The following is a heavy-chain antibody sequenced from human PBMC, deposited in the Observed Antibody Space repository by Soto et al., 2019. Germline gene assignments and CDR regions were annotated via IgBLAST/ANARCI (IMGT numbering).Heavy chain of an antibody. Sequence: QVQLVQSGAEVKKPGASVKVSCKASGYTFTAYYMHWVRQAPGQGLEWMGSINPNTGATEYAQRLQDRVTMTRDTSLSTAYMEVSRLKSDDTAVYYCVRDGITYYFDYWGQGTLGTVSS. CDR1: GYTFTAYY. V-gene: IGHV1-2*02. J-gene: IGHJ4*02. CDR3: VRDGITYYFDY. CDR2: INPNTGAT.